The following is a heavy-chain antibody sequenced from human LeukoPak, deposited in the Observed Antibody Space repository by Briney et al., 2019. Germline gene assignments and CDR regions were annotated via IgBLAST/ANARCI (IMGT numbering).Heavy chain of an antibody. J-gene: IGHJ4*02. D-gene: IGHD4-17*01. V-gene: IGHV3-53*01. Sequence: GGSLTLSREVSGFSVRVNHMAWVRQGLGKGLEWVAVILPGGVTHYTDSLRDRFSISTDKSKNVLYLQMDTLRAEDTALYYCVRERDYDTYFDYWGRGTLVTVSS. CDR1: GFSVRVNH. CDR2: ILPGGVT. CDR3: VRERDYDTYFDY.